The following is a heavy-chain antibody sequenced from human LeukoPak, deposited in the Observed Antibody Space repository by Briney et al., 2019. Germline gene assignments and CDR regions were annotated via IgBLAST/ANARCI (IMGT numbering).Heavy chain of an antibody. CDR2: INHSGST. Sequence: SETLSLTCAVYGGSFSGYYWSWIRQPPGKGLEWIGEINHSGSTNYNPSLKSRVTISVDTSKNQFSLKLSFVTAADTAVYYCARGNWWYSSSWYVVYWGQGTLVTVSS. V-gene: IGHV4-34*01. D-gene: IGHD6-13*01. J-gene: IGHJ4*02. CDR3: ARGNWWYSSSWYVVY. CDR1: GGSFSGYY.